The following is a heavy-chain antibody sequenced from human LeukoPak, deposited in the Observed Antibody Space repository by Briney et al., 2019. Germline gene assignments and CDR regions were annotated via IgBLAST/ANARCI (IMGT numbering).Heavy chain of an antibody. CDR2: IYYSGST. J-gene: IGHJ3*02. V-gene: IGHV4-39*01. CDR1: GGSISSSTYY. D-gene: IGHD6-13*01. CDR3: ARLGPGYSSTWSNDAFAI. Sequence: PSETLSLTCTVSGGSISSSTYYWGWIRQPPGKGLEWIGNIYYSGSTYYHPSLKSRVTISIDTSKNQFSLILNSVTAADTAVYYCARLGPGYSSTWSNDAFAIWGQGTVVTVSS.